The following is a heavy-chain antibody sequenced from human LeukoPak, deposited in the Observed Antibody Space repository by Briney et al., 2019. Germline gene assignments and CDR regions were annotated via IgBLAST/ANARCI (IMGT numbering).Heavy chain of an antibody. Sequence: SVNVSCKASGYTFTSYGISWVRQAPGQGLEWMGGIIPIFGTANYAQKFQGRVTITADESTSTAYMELSSLRSEDTAVYYCARDHTAYYYDSSGLGYWGQGTLVTVSS. J-gene: IGHJ4*02. CDR3: ARDHTAYYYDSSGLGY. CDR2: IIPIFGTA. D-gene: IGHD3-22*01. V-gene: IGHV1-69*13. CDR1: GYTFTSYG.